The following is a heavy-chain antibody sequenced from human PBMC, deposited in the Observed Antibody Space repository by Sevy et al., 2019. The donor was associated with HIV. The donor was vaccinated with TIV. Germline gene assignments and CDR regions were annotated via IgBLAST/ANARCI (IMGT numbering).Heavy chain of an antibody. D-gene: IGHD2-8*01. CDR1: GASISNTAYY. CDR3: VGPKLTYTNGWHYFDY. J-gene: IGHJ4*02. Sequence: SETLSLTCIVSGASISNTAYYWGWIRQSPGKGLEWIASIRHGGYTFYNPSLKSRVTISADTSKNHFSLKLTSVSAADTSIYYCVGPKLTYTNGWHYFDYWGQRTMVTVSS. V-gene: IGHV4-39*02. CDR2: IRHGGYT.